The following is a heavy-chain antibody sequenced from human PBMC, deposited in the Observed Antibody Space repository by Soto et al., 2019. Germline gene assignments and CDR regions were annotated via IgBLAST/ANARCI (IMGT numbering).Heavy chain of an antibody. CDR1: GFTFSDYA. D-gene: IGHD6-25*01. CDR3: AKGSASGSPYYFDF. J-gene: IGHJ4*02. Sequence: GGSLRLSCAASGFTFSDYAMSWVRQAPGKGLEWVSAITGSGGDTYHADSVKGRFTISRDNSRNTLFLQMNRLRADDTAVYYCAKGSASGSPYYFDFWGQGALVTVSS. CDR2: ITGSGGDT. V-gene: IGHV3-23*01.